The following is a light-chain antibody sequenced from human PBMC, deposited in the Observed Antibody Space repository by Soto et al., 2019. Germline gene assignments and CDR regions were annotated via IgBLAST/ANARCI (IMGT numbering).Light chain of an antibody. Sequence: EIVLTQSPGTLSLSPGERATLSCRASQSVSNNYLAWYQQKPGQAPRLLIHDASNRATGIPARFSGSGSSTDFTLTISSLEPEDFAVYFCQQRSNWPLTFGGGTKVDIK. CDR3: QQRSNWPLT. V-gene: IGKV3-11*01. J-gene: IGKJ4*01. CDR1: QSVSNNY. CDR2: DAS.